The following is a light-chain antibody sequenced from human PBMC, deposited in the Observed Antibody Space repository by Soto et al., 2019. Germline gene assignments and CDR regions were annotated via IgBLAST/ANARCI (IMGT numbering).Light chain of an antibody. J-gene: IGLJ3*02. CDR1: GSDIGTYKY. V-gene: IGLV2-8*01. CDR3: TSYAGSSNWV. Sequence: QSALTQPPSASGSPGQSVTISCTGTGSDIGTYKYVPWYQQHPGQAPKLMIYEVSKRPSGVPDRFSGSKSGNTASLTVSGLQSEDEADYYCTSYAGSSNWVFGGGTKLTVL. CDR2: EVS.